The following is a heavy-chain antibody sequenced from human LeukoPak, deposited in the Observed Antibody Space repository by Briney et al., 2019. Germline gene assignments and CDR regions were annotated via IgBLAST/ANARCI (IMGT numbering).Heavy chain of an antibody. J-gene: IGHJ4*02. D-gene: IGHD4-17*01. Sequence: GGSLRLSCAASGFTFSSYDMHWVRQATGEGLEWVSAIGTAGDTYYPGSVKGRFTISRENAKNSLYLQMNSLRAGDTAVYYCARARRNDYGDYYFDYWGQGTLVTVSS. CDR1: GFTFSSYD. CDR3: ARARRNDYGDYYFDY. CDR2: IGTAGDT. V-gene: IGHV3-13*01.